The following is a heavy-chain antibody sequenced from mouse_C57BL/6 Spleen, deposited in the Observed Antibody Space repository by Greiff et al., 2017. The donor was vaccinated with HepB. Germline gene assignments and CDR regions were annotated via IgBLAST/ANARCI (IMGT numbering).Heavy chain of an antibody. CDR2: INPSSGYT. Sequence: VQLQESGAELAKPGASVKLSCKASGYTFTSYWMHWVKQRPGQGLEWIGYINPSSGYTKYNQKLKDKATLTADKSSSTAYMQLSSLTYEDSAVYYCARLGLDYYGSSYRFAYWGQGTLVTVSA. CDR3: ARLGLDYYGSSYRFAY. V-gene: IGHV1-7*01. J-gene: IGHJ3*01. D-gene: IGHD1-1*01. CDR1: GYTFTSYW.